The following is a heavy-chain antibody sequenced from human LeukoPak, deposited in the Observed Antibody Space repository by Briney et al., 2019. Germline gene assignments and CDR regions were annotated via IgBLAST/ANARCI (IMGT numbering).Heavy chain of an antibody. D-gene: IGHD6-13*01. J-gene: IGHJ5*02. Sequence: ASVKVSCKASGYTFTSYGISWVRQAPGQGLEWMGWISAYNGNTNYAQKLQGRVTMTTDTSTSTAYMELRSLRSDDTAVYYCARRSSSWTPNWFDPWGQGTLVTVSS. CDR1: GYTFTSYG. CDR2: ISAYNGNT. CDR3: ARRSSSWTPNWFDP. V-gene: IGHV1-18*01.